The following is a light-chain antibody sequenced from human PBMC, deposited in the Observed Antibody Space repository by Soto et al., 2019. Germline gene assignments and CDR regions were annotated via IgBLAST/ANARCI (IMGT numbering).Light chain of an antibody. Sequence: DIQMTQSPSSLSASVGDRVTITCRASQGISNYIAWYQQKPGKAPKLLIYAASTLQSGVPSRFSGSGSGTDFTLNINSLQTEDVATYSCQKYSSVPLFGPGTKVDIK. V-gene: IGKV1-27*01. CDR3: QKYSSVPL. CDR2: AAS. J-gene: IGKJ3*01. CDR1: QGISNY.